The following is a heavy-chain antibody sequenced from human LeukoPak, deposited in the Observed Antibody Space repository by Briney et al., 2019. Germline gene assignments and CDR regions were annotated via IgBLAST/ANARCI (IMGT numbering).Heavy chain of an antibody. CDR3: ARMHYYDSSGYPNWFDP. D-gene: IGHD3-22*01. CDR2: MSPNSGNT. J-gene: IGHJ5*02. CDR1: GYTFTSYD. Sequence: ASVKVSCKASGYTFTSYDINWVRQATGQGLEWMGWMSPNSGNTGYAQKFQGRVTMTRNTSISTAYMELSSLRSEDTAVYYCARMHYYDSSGYPNWFDPWGQGTLVTVSS. V-gene: IGHV1-8*01.